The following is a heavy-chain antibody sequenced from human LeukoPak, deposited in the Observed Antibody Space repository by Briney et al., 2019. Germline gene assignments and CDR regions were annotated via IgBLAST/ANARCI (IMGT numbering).Heavy chain of an antibody. CDR3: AREGSGSYYVYYYYGMDV. CDR1: GYTFTSYD. Sequence: ASVKVSCKASGYTFTSYDINWVRQATGQGLEWMGWMNPNSGNTGYAQKFQGRVTMTRNTSISTAYMELSSLRSEDTAVYYCAREGSGSYYVYYYYGMDVWGQGTTVTVSS. J-gene: IGHJ6*02. D-gene: IGHD3-10*01. CDR2: MNPNSGNT. V-gene: IGHV1-8*01.